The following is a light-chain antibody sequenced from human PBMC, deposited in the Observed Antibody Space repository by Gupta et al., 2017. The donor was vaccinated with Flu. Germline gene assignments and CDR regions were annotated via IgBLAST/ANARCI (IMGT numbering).Light chain of an antibody. Sequence: DIQMTQSPSSLSASVGDRVTITCRASQSISSYLNWYQQKPGKAPKLLIYAASSLQSGVPSRFSGSGSGTDFTLTISRLQPEDFATYYCLQSDSTSITFGQGTQVEIK. V-gene: IGKV1-39*01. J-gene: IGKJ5*01. CDR3: LQSDSTSIT. CDR2: AAS. CDR1: QSISSY.